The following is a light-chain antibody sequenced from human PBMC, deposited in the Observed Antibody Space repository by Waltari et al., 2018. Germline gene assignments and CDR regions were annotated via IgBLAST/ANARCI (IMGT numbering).Light chain of an antibody. V-gene: IGKV1-39*01. CDR3: QQSQGFPYT. CDR1: HNIDVF. Sequence: DIQMTQSPSSLSASVGGSVTMSCRARHNIDVFLNGYQQKPGKAPKLLIFGASSLQNGVPSRFSGSGSGTDFTLTITSLSSEDSATYYCQQSQGFPYTFGQGTKLEIK. J-gene: IGKJ2*01. CDR2: GAS.